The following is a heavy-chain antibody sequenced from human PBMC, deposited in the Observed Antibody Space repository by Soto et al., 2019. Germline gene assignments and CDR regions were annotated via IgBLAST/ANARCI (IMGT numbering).Heavy chain of an antibody. V-gene: IGHV3-30-3*01. CDR1: GFTFSIYS. D-gene: IGHD3-10*01. CDR2: ISYDGSNK. Sequence: SLRLSCAASGFTFSIYSMHWVRPAPGKGLEWVAVISYDGSNKYYAHSVHDRFTISRDNSNNTLYLQMNSLRAEDTAVYYCARTHGTIVRGVSLYYYGMDVWGQGTTVTVSS. J-gene: IGHJ6*02. CDR3: ARTHGTIVRGVSLYYYGMDV.